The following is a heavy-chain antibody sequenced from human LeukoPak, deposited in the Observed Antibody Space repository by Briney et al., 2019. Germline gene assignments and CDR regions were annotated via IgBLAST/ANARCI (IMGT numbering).Heavy chain of an antibody. CDR2: IYYSGST. CDR1: GGSISSYY. CDR3: ARASPYGDYVNAFDI. D-gene: IGHD4-17*01. Sequence: SETLSLTCNVSGGSISSYYWSWIRQPPGKGLEWMGYIYYSGSTNYNPSLKSRVTISVDTSKNQFSLKLTSVTAAVTAVYYCARASPYGDYVNAFDIWGQGTMVTVSS. V-gene: IGHV4-59*01. J-gene: IGHJ3*02.